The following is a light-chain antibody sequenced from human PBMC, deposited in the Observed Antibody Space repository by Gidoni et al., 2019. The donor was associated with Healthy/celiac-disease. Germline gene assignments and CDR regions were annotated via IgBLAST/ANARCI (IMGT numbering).Light chain of an antibody. V-gene: IGKV3-11*01. CDR1: QSVSSY. CDR3: QQRSNWPS. CDR2: DAS. Sequence: EIVLTQSPATLSLSPGERATLSCRASQSVSSYLAWYQQKPGQAPRLLIYDASNRATGIPARFSGSVSGTDFTLTISSLGPEDFAVYYCQQRSNWPSFGQGTKLEIK. J-gene: IGKJ2*01.